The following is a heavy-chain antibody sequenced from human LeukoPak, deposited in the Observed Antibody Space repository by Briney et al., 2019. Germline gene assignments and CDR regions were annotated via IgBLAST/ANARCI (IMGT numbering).Heavy chain of an antibody. CDR1: GFTFSDHY. CDR3: ARVGIVGATGYFDN. D-gene: IGHD1-26*01. Sequence: GGSLRLSCAASGFTFSDHYMDWVRQAPGKGLEWVGRLRNKANSYTTEYAASVKGRFIISRDDSKNSPYLRMNSLKTEDTAVYYCARVGIVGATGYFDNWGQGTLVTVSS. CDR2: LRNKANSYTT. J-gene: IGHJ4*02. V-gene: IGHV3-72*01.